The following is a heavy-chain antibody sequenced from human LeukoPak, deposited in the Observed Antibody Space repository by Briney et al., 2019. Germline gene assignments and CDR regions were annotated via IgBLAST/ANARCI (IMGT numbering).Heavy chain of an antibody. CDR3: ARWDSSLVMTVSSNPYFAY. CDR2: IYPDDSET. CDR1: GYKFIGYW. V-gene: IGHV5-51*01. D-gene: IGHD2-21*02. Sequence: GESLKISCKGSGYKFIGYWIGWVRLMPGKGLEWMGIIYPDDSETRYSPSFQGQVTISADKSISSAYLEWSSLKASDSAMYYCARWDSSLVMTVSSNPYFAYWGQGTLVTVSS. J-gene: IGHJ4*02.